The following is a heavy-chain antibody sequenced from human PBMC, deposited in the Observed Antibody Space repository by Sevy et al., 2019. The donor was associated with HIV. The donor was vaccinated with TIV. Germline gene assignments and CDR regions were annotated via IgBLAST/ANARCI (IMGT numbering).Heavy chain of an antibody. D-gene: IGHD2-2*02. V-gene: IGHV3-7*01. CDR3: AGDAGYYSSTSWYRGDYFDY. Sequence: GGSLRLSCAASGFTFSGNWMSWVRQAPGKGLEWVADIKEDGSGKYYVDSVKGRFTISRDNAKKSLYLQMNNMRAEETAVYYCAGDAGYYSSTSWYRGDYFDYWGQGTLVTVSS. CDR2: IKEDGSGK. J-gene: IGHJ4*02. CDR1: GFTFSGNW.